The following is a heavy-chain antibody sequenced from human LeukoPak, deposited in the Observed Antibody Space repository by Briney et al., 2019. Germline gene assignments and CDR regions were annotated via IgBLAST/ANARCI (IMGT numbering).Heavy chain of an antibody. CDR2: TSAYNGNT. D-gene: IGHD1-7*01. V-gene: IGHV1-18*01. J-gene: IGHJ3*02. CDR3: SRSFGTADVAFDI. Sequence: ASVKVSCKASGYTFTSYGISWVRQAPGQGLEWMGWTSAYNGNTNYAQKLQGRGTMTPDTSTSTDYMERRSLGSDDPAVYCCSRSFGTADVAFDIWGQGPMVPVSS. CDR1: GYTFTSYG.